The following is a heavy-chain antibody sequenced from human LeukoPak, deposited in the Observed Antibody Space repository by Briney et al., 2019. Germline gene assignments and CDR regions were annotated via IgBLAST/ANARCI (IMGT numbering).Heavy chain of an antibody. Sequence: ASVKVSCKASGYTFTSYAMNWVRQAPGQGLEWMGWISAYNGNTNYAQKLQGRVTMTTDTSTSTAYMELRSLRSDDTAVYYCARTYYDFWSGYPYLIRYFDYWGQGTLVTVSS. D-gene: IGHD3-3*01. CDR3: ARTYYDFWSGYPYLIRYFDY. V-gene: IGHV1-18*01. CDR2: ISAYNGNT. J-gene: IGHJ4*02. CDR1: GYTFTSYA.